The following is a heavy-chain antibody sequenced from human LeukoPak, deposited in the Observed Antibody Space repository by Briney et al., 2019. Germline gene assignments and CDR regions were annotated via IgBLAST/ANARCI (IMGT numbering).Heavy chain of an antibody. CDR1: GGTFSSYA. Sequence: SVTVSFKASGGTFSSYAISWVRQAPGQGLEWMGGIIPAFGSTSYAQKFQGRVTITTDESTSTAYMELSSLRSEDTAVYYCARTDTAMVTPYYYYTDVWGKGTTVSVSS. D-gene: IGHD5-18*01. CDR2: IIPAFGST. V-gene: IGHV1-69*05. CDR3: ARTDTAMVTPYYYYTDV. J-gene: IGHJ6*03.